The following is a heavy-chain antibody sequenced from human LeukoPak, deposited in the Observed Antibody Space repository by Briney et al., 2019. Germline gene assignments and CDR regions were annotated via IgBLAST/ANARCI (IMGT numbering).Heavy chain of an antibody. CDR2: ISAYNGNT. D-gene: IGHD3-3*01. CDR3: ARDPLYYDSYYYYYGMDV. Sequence: ASVKVSCKASGYTFTSYGISWVRQAPGQGLEWMGWISAYNGNTNYAQKLQGRVIMTTDTSTSTAYMELRSLRSDGTAVYYCARDPLYYDSYYYYYGMDVWGQGTTVTVSS. V-gene: IGHV1-18*01. CDR1: GYTFTSYG. J-gene: IGHJ6*02.